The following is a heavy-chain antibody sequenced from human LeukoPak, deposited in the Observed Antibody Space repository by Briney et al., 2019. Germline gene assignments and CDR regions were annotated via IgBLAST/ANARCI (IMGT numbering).Heavy chain of an antibody. V-gene: IGHV4-39*01. Sequence: PSETLSLTCTVSGDSISSSDYYWGWIRQPPGKGLEWIGSIYYSGSTYYNPSLKSRVTISVDTSKNQFSLKLSSVTAADTAVYYCARSPEAKPFDYWGQGTLVTVSS. J-gene: IGHJ4*02. CDR2: IYYSGST. CDR3: ARSPEAKPFDY. CDR1: GDSISSSDYY.